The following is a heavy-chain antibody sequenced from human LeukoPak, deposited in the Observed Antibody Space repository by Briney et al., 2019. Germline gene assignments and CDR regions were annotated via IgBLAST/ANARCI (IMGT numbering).Heavy chain of an antibody. CDR1: SGSVSSYF. J-gene: IGHJ3*02. V-gene: IGHV4-59*08. Sequence: SETLSLTCTVSSGSVSSYFWSWVRQPPGKGLEWIGYVSYNSVATNYNPSLKSRVTISVQTSKNQFSLELTSVTAADTAVYYCARHSYYGSGSYPYDAFDIWGQGTMVTVSS. CDR3: ARHSYYGSGSYPYDAFDI. CDR2: VSYNSVAT. D-gene: IGHD3-10*01.